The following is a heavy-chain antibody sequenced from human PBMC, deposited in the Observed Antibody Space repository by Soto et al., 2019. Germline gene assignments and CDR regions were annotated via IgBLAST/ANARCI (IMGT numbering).Heavy chain of an antibody. J-gene: IGHJ2*01. Sequence: QVQLVQSGAEVKKPGASVKVSCKASGYAFTSYYMHWVRQAPGQGLEWMGIINPSGGSTSYAQKFQGRVTMTRDTSTSTVYMELSSLRSEDTAVYYCARDYYDGSGLSCLDLWGRGTLVTVSS. V-gene: IGHV1-46*01. CDR1: GYAFTSYY. D-gene: IGHD3-22*01. CDR2: INPSGGST. CDR3: ARDYYDGSGLSCLDL.